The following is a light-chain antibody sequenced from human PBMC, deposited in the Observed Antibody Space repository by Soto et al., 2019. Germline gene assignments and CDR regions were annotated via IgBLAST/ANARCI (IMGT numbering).Light chain of an antibody. Sequence: QSVLTQPPSASGTPGQRVTISCSGSSSNIGSNSVNWYQQLPGTAPKLLMYSSNQRPSGVPDRFSGSKSGTSASLAISGLQSEDEDDYYCAAWYDSLNGVVFGGGTKLTVL. CDR1: SSNIGSNS. CDR2: SSN. V-gene: IGLV1-44*01. CDR3: AAWYDSLNGVV. J-gene: IGLJ2*01.